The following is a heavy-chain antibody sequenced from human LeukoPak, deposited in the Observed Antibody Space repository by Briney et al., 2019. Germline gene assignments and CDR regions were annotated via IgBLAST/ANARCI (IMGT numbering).Heavy chain of an antibody. CDR1: GYTFTSYG. V-gene: IGHV1-18*01. J-gene: IGHJ4*02. Sequence: ASVKVSCKASGYTFTSYGISWVRQAPGQGLEWTGWISAYNGNTNYAQKLQGRVTMTTDTSTSTAYMELRSLRSDDTAVYYCARRAYYDSSGHFDYWGQGTLVTVSS. CDR2: ISAYNGNT. D-gene: IGHD3-22*01. CDR3: ARRAYYDSSGHFDY.